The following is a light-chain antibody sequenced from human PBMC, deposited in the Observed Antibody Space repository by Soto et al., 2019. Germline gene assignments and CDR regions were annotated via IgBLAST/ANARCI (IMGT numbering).Light chain of an antibody. J-gene: IGKJ2*01. CDR3: QQYDNLPYT. CDR1: QDIYIY. V-gene: IGKV1-33*01. Sequence: DLQMTQSPSSLFASVGDRVSITFQASQDIYIYLNWFQGKPGRPPKLLIYDASHLDTGVPSRFSGSISGTVFALTISGLQPEDVATYFCQQYDNLPYTFGQGTSLEI. CDR2: DAS.